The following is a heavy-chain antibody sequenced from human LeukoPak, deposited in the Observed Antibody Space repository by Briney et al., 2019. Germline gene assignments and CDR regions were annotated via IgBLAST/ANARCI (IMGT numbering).Heavy chain of an antibody. CDR2: IYYSGST. D-gene: IGHD3-3*01. CDR1: GGSISSSSYY. Sequence: PSETLSLTCTVSGGSISSSSYYWGWIRQPPGKGLEWIGSIYYSGSTYYNPSLKSRVTISVDTSKNQFSLKLSSVTAADTAVYYCARDAFWSGYGLDYWGQGTLVTVSS. J-gene: IGHJ4*02. CDR3: ARDAFWSGYGLDY. V-gene: IGHV4-39*07.